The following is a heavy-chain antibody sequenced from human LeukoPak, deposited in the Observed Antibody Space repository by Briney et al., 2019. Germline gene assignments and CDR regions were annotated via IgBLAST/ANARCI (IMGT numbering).Heavy chain of an antibody. CDR1: GFTFRSFA. CDR2: ISASGHYI. V-gene: IGHV3-23*01. J-gene: IGHJ6*03. Sequence: GGSLRLSCEASGFTFRSFAMSWVRQAPGKGLEWLSGISASGHYIYQADSVKGRFTISRDNSKNTLYIEINSLRVEDTAVYYCARDGSWEDYQFYFYMDVWGKGTRVTVSS. D-gene: IGHD1-26*01. CDR3: ARDGSWEDYQFYFYMDV.